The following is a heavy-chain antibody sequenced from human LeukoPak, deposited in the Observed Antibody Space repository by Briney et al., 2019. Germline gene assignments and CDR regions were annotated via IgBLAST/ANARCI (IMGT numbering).Heavy chain of an antibody. CDR3: ARAYCGGDCYYRAFDI. CDR2: INHSGST. V-gene: IGHV4-34*01. CDR1: GGSFSGYY. Sequence: PSETLSLTCAVYGGSFSGYYWSGIRQPPGKGLEWIGEINHSGSTNYNPSLKSRVTISVDTSKNQFSLKLSSVTAADTAVYYCARAYCGGDCYYRAFDIWGQGTMVTVSS. J-gene: IGHJ3*02. D-gene: IGHD2-21*01.